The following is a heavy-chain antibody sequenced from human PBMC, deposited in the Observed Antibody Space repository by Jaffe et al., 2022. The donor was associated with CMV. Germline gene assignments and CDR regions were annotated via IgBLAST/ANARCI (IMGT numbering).Heavy chain of an antibody. CDR3: AKETAAAGKEFDY. Sequence: QVQLVQSGAEVKKPGASVKVSCKASGFTVTTYHMHWVRQAPGQGLEWMGLIIPGGDVTLYAQRFQGRVTVTRDTSTNTLYMELSSLTSEDTAVYYCAKETAAAGKEFDYWGQGTLVTVSS. J-gene: IGHJ4*02. D-gene: IGHD6-13*01. CDR1: GFTVTTYH. V-gene: IGHV1-46*01. CDR2: IIPGGDVT.